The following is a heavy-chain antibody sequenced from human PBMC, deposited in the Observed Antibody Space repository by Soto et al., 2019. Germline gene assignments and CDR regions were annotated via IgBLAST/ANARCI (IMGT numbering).Heavy chain of an antibody. Sequence: QVQLVQSGAEVKKPGSSVKVSCKASGGTFSSYAISWVRQAPGQGLEWMGGIIPIFGTANYAQKFQGRVTLTTAESTSTAYMELSSLRSEDTAVYYCATPLGTDYAAWGSYCCYGMDVWGQGTTVTVSS. CDR2: IIPIFGTA. CDR3: ATPLGTDYAAWGSYCCYGMDV. CDR1: GGTFSSYA. J-gene: IGHJ6*02. D-gene: IGHD3-16*01. V-gene: IGHV1-69*05.